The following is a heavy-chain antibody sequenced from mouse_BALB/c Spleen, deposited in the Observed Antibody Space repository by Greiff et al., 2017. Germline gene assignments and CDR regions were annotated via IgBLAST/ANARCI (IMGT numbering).Heavy chain of an antibody. J-gene: IGHJ4*01. V-gene: IGHV1S137*01. D-gene: IGHD1-1*01. CDR2: ISTYYGDA. CDR1: GYTFTDYA. CDR3: ARREITTVGADAMDY. Sequence: VQLQQSGAELVRPGVSVKISCKGSGYTFTDYAMHWVKQSHAKSLEWIGVISTYYGDASYNQKFKGKATMTVDKSSSTAYMELARLTSEDSAIYYCARREITTVGADAMDYWGQGTSVTVSS.